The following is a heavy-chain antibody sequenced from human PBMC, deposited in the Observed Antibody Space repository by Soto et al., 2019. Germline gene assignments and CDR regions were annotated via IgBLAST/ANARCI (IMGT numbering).Heavy chain of an antibody. CDR3: AKDRIIHMLVVAFFDY. V-gene: IGHV3-23*01. Sequence: GGAQRLLSAASGFTFSSCAMSWVRQAPGKGLECVSAISGSGGSTYYADSLKGRFTISRDNSKNTLYLQMNSLRAEDTAVYYCAKDRIIHMLVVAFFDYWGQGILVSVS. CDR2: ISGSGGST. CDR1: GFTFSSCA. D-gene: IGHD3-22*01. J-gene: IGHJ4*02.